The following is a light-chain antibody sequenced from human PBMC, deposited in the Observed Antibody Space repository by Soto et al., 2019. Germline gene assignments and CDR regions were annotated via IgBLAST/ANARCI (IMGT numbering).Light chain of an antibody. CDR3: QQYNGYSTWT. Sequence: DIQMTQSPSTLSASVGDRVTITCRASQSISRWLAWYQQKPGKAPKVLIWDASSLQRGVPSRFSGSGSGIEFTLTISSLQPDDFATYYCQQYNGYSTWTFGQGTKVEIK. J-gene: IGKJ1*01. CDR2: DAS. V-gene: IGKV1-5*01. CDR1: QSISRW.